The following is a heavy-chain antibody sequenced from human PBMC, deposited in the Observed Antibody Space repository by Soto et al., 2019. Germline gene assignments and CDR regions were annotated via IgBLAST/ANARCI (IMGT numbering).Heavy chain of an antibody. Sequence: ASVKVSCKASGYTFTKYGISWVRQAPGQGLEWMGWISGYNGNTNYAQKYQGRITMTIDTSTTTAYMELGSLTSDDTAVYYCLRFLEWLSQGYGMDVWGQGTTVTVS. CDR1: GYTFTKYG. D-gene: IGHD3-3*01. CDR3: LRFLEWLSQGYGMDV. V-gene: IGHV1-18*01. J-gene: IGHJ6*02. CDR2: ISGYNGNT.